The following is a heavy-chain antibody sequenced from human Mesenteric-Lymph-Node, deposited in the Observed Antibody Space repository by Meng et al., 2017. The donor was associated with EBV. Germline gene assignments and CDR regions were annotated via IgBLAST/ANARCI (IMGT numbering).Heavy chain of an antibody. Sequence: APLESAGPGSVRPSGPLSLTCFVSGCAISSSNWWSWVRQSPGKGLEWIGEIYHGGSTNYNPSLKSRVTMSVDKSQNQFSLKLTSVTAADRAIYYCARGEIVRGEWYFDLWGRGTLVTVSS. D-gene: IGHD1-26*01. CDR1: GCAISSSNW. CDR2: IYHGGST. V-gene: IGHV4-4*02. CDR3: ARGEIVRGEWYFDL. J-gene: IGHJ2*01.